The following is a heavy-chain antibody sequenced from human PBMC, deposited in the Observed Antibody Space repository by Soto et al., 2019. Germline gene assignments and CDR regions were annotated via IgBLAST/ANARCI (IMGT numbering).Heavy chain of an antibody. J-gene: IGHJ3*02. CDR3: ARGKEGAFEI. CDR2: INPNSGGT. V-gene: IGHV1-2*04. CDR1: GYTFTGYY. Sequence: ASVKVSCKASGYTFTGYYMHWVRQSPGQGLEWMGWINPNSGGTNYAQKFQGWVTMTRDTSISTAYMELSSLRSEDTAVYYCARGKEGAFEIWGQGTMVTVSS.